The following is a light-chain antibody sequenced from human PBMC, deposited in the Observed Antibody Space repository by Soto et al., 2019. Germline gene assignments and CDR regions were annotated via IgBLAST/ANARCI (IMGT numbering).Light chain of an antibody. V-gene: IGKV1-6*01. CDR3: LHDYNYPRT. CDR2: AAS. CDR1: QGIRSE. Sequence: AIQMTQSPSSLSASVGDRVTITCRASQGIRSELAWYQQKPGKAPNLLIYAASTLQRGVPPRFSGSGSGTDFTLTISSRQPEDFATYYCLHDYNYPRTFGQRTKVEIK. J-gene: IGKJ1*01.